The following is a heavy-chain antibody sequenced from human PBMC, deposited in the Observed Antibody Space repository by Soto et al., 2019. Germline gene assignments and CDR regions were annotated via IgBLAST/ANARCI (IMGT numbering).Heavy chain of an antibody. CDR3: ATSVPPNRITILGVVIIGDFAI. Sequence: SVNFSCQASSFTSTSYRITSVPRAPRQEGEGMGWLSAYNGNKNYAQKLQGRVTITTHTSKSTAYMELRSLRSDDTAVYYCATSVPPNRITILGVVIIGDFAICGQGTMVTVSS. CDR1: SFTSTSYR. CDR2: LSAYNGNK. V-gene: IGHV1-18*01. D-gene: IGHD3-3*01. J-gene: IGHJ3*02.